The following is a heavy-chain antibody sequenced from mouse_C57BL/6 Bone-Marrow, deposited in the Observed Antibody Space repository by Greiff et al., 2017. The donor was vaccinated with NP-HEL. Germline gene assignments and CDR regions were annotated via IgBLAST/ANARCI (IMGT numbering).Heavy chain of an antibody. CDR2: INYDGSST. CDR1: GFTFSDYY. J-gene: IGHJ2*01. Sequence: EVQVVESEGGLVQPGSSMKLSCTASGFTFSDYYIAWVRQVPEKGLEWVANINYDGSSTYYLDSLKSRFIISRDNATNILYLQMSSLKSEDTATYYCARGADYWGQGTTLTVSS. V-gene: IGHV5-16*01. CDR3: ARGADY.